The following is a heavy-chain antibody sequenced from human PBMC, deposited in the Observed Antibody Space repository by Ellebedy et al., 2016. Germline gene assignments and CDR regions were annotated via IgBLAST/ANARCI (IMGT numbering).Heavy chain of an antibody. CDR3: AKDGGLGRWLLGWYFDL. Sequence: GGSLRLSXAASGFTFSSYGMHWVRQAPGKGLEWVAVISFDGSNKYYADSVKGRFTISRDNSKNTLYLQMNSLRAEDTAVYYCAKDGGLGRWLLGWYFDLWGRGTPVTVSS. CDR1: GFTFSSYG. J-gene: IGHJ2*01. CDR2: ISFDGSNK. D-gene: IGHD5-24*01. V-gene: IGHV3-30*18.